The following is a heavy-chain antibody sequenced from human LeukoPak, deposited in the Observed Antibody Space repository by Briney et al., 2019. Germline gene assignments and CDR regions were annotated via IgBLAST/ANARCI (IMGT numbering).Heavy chain of an antibody. D-gene: IGHD3-9*01. V-gene: IGHV3-30*02. Sequence: GGSLRLSCAASGFTFSTLDIHWVRQAPGKGLEWVAIVRYDGSNEHYADSVKGRFTISRDNSKNTLYLQMNSLRPEDTAVYYCAREVDWAFDYWGQGTLVTVSS. CDR3: AREVDWAFDY. CDR1: GFTFSTLD. J-gene: IGHJ4*02. CDR2: VRYDGSNE.